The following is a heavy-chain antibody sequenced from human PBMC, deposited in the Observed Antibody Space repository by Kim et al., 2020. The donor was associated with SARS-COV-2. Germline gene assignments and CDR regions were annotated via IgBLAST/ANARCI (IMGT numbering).Heavy chain of an antibody. CDR3: ARGESYGGNSKKDYYYGMDV. Sequence: RFTISRDNSKNTLYLQMTSLSAEDTAVYYCARGESYGGNSKKDYYYGMDVWGQGTTVTVSS. V-gene: IGHV3-30*07. D-gene: IGHD2-21*02. J-gene: IGHJ6*02.